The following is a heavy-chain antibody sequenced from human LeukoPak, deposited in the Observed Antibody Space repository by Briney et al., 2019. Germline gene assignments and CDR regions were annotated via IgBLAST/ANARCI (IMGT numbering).Heavy chain of an antibody. V-gene: IGHV3-66*01. D-gene: IGHD4-17*01. J-gene: IGHJ4*02. CDR1: GFTVSSNY. CDR3: ARDYGSAEPFDY. CDR2: IYSDGTT. Sequence: GGSLRLSCAVSGFTVSSNYMSWVRQAPGKGLEWVSVIYSDGTTFYADSAKGGFTISRDNSKNTLYLRMNSLRDEDTAVYYCARDYGSAEPFDYWGQGTLVTVSS.